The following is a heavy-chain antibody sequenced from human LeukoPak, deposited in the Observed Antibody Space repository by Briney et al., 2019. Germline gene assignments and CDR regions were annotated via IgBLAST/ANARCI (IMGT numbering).Heavy chain of an antibody. J-gene: IGHJ4*02. CDR3: ARVSQTPAYYYTSGYYYHGY. Sequence: ASVKVSCKASGYTFTRYYMHWVRQAPGQGLEWMGWINPNSGGTNYAQKFQGRVTMTRDTSISTAYMELSRLRSEDTAVYYCARVSQTPAYYYTSGYYYHGYWGQGTRVTVSS. D-gene: IGHD3-22*01. CDR1: GYTFTRYY. CDR2: INPNSGGT. V-gene: IGHV1-2*02.